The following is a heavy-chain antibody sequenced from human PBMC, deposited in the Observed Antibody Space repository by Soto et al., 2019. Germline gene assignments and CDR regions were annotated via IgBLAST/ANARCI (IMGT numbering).Heavy chain of an antibody. CDR1: GFTFSSYS. V-gene: IGHV3-48*02. CDR3: ARVRYYYDSSGYSFDY. J-gene: IGHJ4*02. Sequence: GSLRLSCAASGFTFSSYSMNWVRQAPGKGLEWVSYISSSSSTIYYADSVKGRFTISRDNAKNSLYLQMNSLRDEDTAVYYCARVRYYYDSSGYSFDYWGQGTLVTVSS. D-gene: IGHD3-22*01. CDR2: ISSSSSTI.